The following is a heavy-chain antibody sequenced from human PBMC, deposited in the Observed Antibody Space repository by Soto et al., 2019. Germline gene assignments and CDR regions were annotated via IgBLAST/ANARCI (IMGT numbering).Heavy chain of an antibody. J-gene: IGHJ3*01. V-gene: IGHV1-18*01. Sequence: QVQLVQSGAEVKKPGASVKVSCKAYGYTFTSSGMSWVRQAPGQGLEWMGWISAHTGSSEYAQRFQGRVTMTTDRSKSTAYMALRSLRSDDTAVYYCARAFFYHGSDSRGYSFDAFDFWGPGTLVTVSS. CDR2: ISAHTGSS. CDR3: ARAFFYHGSDSRGYSFDAFDF. CDR1: GYTFTSSG. D-gene: IGHD3-22*01.